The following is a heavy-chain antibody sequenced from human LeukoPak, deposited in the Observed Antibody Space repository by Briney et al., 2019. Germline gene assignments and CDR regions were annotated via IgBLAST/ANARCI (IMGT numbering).Heavy chain of an antibody. CDR2: FYPGDSDS. Sequence: GESLKISCKGSGYSFTTYWICWVRQMPGKGLGWMGMFYPGDSDSRYSPSLQGQVTMSADKSSSTAYLQWSSLKASDTAMYYCARPRSPYDSSFDAFNIWGQGTMVTVSS. J-gene: IGHJ3*02. CDR1: GYSFTTYW. CDR3: ARPRSPYDSSFDAFNI. V-gene: IGHV5-51*01. D-gene: IGHD3-22*01.